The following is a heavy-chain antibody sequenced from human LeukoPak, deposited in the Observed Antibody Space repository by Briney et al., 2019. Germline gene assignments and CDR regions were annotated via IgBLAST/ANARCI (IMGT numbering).Heavy chain of an antibody. J-gene: IGHJ6*03. CDR3: ARPSLILISYYYYYMDV. V-gene: IGHV3-48*01. Sequence: GGSLRLSCAASGFTFSSYGMNWVRQAPGKGLEWVSYISSSSSTIYYADSVKGRFTISRENAKNSLYLQMNSLRAEDTAVYYWARPSLILISYYYYYMDVWGKRTTVTVSS. CDR2: ISSSSSTI. D-gene: IGHD3-3*02. CDR1: GFTFSSYG.